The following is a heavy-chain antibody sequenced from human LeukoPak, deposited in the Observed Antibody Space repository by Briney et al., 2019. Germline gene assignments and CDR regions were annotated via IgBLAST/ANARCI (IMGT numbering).Heavy chain of an antibody. Sequence: SGTLSLTCAVYGGSFSGYYWSWIRQPPGKGLEWIGEINHSGSTNYNPSLKSRVTISVDTSKNQFSLKLSSVTAADTAVYYCARAKRNGFDIWGQGTMVTVSS. CDR1: GGSFSGYY. CDR3: ARAKRNGFDI. V-gene: IGHV4-34*01. CDR2: INHSGST. J-gene: IGHJ3*02.